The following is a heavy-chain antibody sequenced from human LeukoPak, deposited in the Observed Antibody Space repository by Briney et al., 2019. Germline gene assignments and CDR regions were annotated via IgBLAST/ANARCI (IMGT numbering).Heavy chain of an antibody. V-gene: IGHV3-30*02. CDR1: GFTFSSYG. J-gene: IGHJ4*02. CDR2: IRYDGGNK. D-gene: IGHD2-2*01. CDR3: AKDRSYAGDY. Sequence: GGSLRLSCAASGFTFSSYGMHWVRQAPGKGLEWVAFIRYDGGNKYYADSVKGRFTISRDNSKNTLYLQINSLSAEDTAVYYCAKDRSYAGDYCGQPTLVTLSS.